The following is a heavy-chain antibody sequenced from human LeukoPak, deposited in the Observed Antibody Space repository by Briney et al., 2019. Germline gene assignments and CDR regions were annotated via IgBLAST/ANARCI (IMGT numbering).Heavy chain of an antibody. CDR1: GFTFSSYA. CDR3: AREGPELGNAFDI. J-gene: IGHJ3*02. Sequence: SGGSLRLSCAASGFTFSSYAMHWVRQAPGKGLEYVSAISSNGGSTYYANSVKGRFTISRDNSKNTLYLQMGSLRAEDMAAYYCAREGPELGNAFDIWGQGTMVTVSS. CDR2: ISSNGGST. D-gene: IGHD7-27*01. V-gene: IGHV3-64*01.